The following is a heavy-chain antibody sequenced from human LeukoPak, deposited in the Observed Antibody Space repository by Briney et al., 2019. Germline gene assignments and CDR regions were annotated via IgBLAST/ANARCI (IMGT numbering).Heavy chain of an antibody. D-gene: IGHD6-6*01. CDR1: GFTFSSYW. V-gene: IGHV3-7*01. J-gene: IGHJ4*02. CDR3: ARVGRRSSSFYFDY. Sequence: GGSLRLSCAASGFTFSSYWMSWVRQAPRKGLEWVANIKQDGSEKYYVDSVKGRFTISRDNAKNSLYLQMNSLRAEDTAVYYCARVGRRSSSFYFDYWGQGTLVTVSS. CDR2: IKQDGSEK.